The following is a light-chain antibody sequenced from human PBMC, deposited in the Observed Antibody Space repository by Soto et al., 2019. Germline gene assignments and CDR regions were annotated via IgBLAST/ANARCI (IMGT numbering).Light chain of an antibody. CDR3: QQRSNWRT. CDR2: DAS. CDR1: QSVSSSY. V-gene: IGKV3D-20*02. J-gene: IGKJ1*01. Sequence: EILLTQSPAPPSLSPGERATPSFRASQSVSSSYLAWYQQKPGLAPRLLIYDASSRATGIPDRFSGSGSGTDFTLTISSLEPEDFAVYYCQQRSNWRTFGQGTKVDIK.